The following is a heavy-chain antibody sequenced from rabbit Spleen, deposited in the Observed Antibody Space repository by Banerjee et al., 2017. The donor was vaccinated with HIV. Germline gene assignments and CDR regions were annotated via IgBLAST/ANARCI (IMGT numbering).Heavy chain of an antibody. CDR1: GFSFSGDSY. D-gene: IGHD8-1*01. J-gene: IGHJ6*01. V-gene: IGHV1S45*01. CDR3: ARDTASSFSSYGMDL. CDR2: IDTGSSGFT. Sequence: QEQLEESGGGLVKPEGSLTLTCKASGFSFSGDSYMCWVRQAPGKGLEWIACIDTGSSGFTYFASWAKGRFTISKTSSTTVTLQMTSLTAADTATYFCARDTASSFSSYGMDLWGPGHPRHRL.